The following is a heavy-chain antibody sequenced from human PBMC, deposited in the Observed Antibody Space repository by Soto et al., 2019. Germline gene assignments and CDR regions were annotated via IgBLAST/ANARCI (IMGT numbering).Heavy chain of an antibody. D-gene: IGHD5-18*01. J-gene: IGHJ6*02. V-gene: IGHV1-2*02. CDR2: INPDSGGT. Sequence: ASVKVSCKASGYSFTGYNIHWVRQAPGQGLEWIGWINPDSGGTNYAQKFQGRVTITADESTSTAYMELSSLRSEDTAVYYCARATDTAMVTDYYYGMDVWGQGTTVTVSS. CDR1: GYSFTGYN. CDR3: ARATDTAMVTDYYYGMDV.